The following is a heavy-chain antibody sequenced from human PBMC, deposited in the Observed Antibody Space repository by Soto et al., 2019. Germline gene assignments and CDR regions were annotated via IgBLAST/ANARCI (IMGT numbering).Heavy chain of an antibody. CDR2: MSYDGRNQ. Sequence: QVQLVESGGGVVQPGTSLRLSCSASGFTLSGVDMHWVRQAPGKGLGWGAVMSYDGRNQYYADSVKGRFTVSRDSSKSTLYLQMNSLRTEDAAVYYCAKGGWYTSSSRSDCWGQGTLVTVSS. CDR1: GFTLSGVD. J-gene: IGHJ4*02. D-gene: IGHD6-6*01. CDR3: AKGGWYTSSSRSDC. V-gene: IGHV3-30*18.